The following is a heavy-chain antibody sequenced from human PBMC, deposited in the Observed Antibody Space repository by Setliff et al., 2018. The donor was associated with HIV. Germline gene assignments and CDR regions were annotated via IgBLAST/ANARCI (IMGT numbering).Heavy chain of an antibody. J-gene: IGHJ6*03. D-gene: IGHD3-10*01. CDR2: IYDSGST. CDR3: ARDYYDDTYYSPGIYYLYYMDV. Sequence: PSETLSLTCTVSGASIRGHYWNWIRQPPGKGLEWIGYIYDSGSTNYNPSLGSRITMSIDTSKNHFSLKLTSVTAADSAVYYCARDYYDDTYYSPGIYYLYYMDVWGKGTTVTV. V-gene: IGHV4-59*11. CDR1: GASIRGHY.